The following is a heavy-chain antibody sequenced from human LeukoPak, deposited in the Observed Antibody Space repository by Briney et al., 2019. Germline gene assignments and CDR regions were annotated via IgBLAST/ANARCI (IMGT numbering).Heavy chain of an antibody. J-gene: IGHJ4*02. CDR1: GYTLTELS. Sequence: ASVKVSCKVSGYTLTELSMHWVRQAPGKGLEWMGGFDTEDGETIYAQKFQGRVTMTEGTSTDTAYMELSSLRSEDTAVYYCATAEDIVVAPDYWGQGTLVTVSS. D-gene: IGHD2-15*01. CDR2: FDTEDGET. CDR3: ATAEDIVVAPDY. V-gene: IGHV1-24*01.